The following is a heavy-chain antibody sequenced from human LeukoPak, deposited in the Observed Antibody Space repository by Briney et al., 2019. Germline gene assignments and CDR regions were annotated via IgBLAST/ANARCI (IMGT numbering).Heavy chain of an antibody. CDR1: GFTFSSYA. CDR2: ISYDGSNK. V-gene: IGHV3-30-3*01. D-gene: IGHD6-19*01. Sequence: GGSLRLPCAASGFTFSSYAMSWVRQAPGKGLEWVAVISYDGSNKYYADSVKGRFTISRDNSKNTLYLQMNSLRAEDTAVYYCARDAREYSSGLPHWGQGTLVTVPS. J-gene: IGHJ4*02. CDR3: ARDAREYSSGLPH.